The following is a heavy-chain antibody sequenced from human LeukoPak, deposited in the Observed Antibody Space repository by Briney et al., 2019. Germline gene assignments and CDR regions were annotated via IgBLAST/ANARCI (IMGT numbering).Heavy chain of an antibody. CDR1: GFTFSSYA. V-gene: IGHV3-30-3*01. J-gene: IGHJ4*02. CDR3: ARARFITVIVAADY. Sequence: GGSLRLSCAASGFTFSSYAMHWVRQAPGKGLEWVAVISYDGSNKYYADSVKGRFTISRDNSKNTLYLQMNSLRAEDTAVYYCARARFITVIVAADYWGQGTLVTVSS. CDR2: ISYDGSNK. D-gene: IGHD3-22*01.